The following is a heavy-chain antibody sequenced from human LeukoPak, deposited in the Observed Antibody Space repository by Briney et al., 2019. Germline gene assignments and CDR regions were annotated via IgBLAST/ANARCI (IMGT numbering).Heavy chain of an antibody. D-gene: IGHD3-10*01. Sequence: ASVKVSCKASGYTFTSYGISWVRQAPGQGLEWMGWISAYNGNTNYAQKLQGRVTMTTDTSTSTAYMELRSLRSDDTAVYYCARDLVTMVRGVINFLDYWGQGTLVTVSS. CDR2: ISAYNGNT. CDR1: GYTFTSYG. V-gene: IGHV1-18*01. CDR3: ARDLVTMVRGVINFLDY. J-gene: IGHJ4*02.